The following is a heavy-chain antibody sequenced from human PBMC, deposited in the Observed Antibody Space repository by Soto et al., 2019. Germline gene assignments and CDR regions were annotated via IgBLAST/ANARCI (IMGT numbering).Heavy chain of an antibody. V-gene: IGHV3-33*01. J-gene: IGHJ4*02. Sequence: QVQLVESGAGVVQPGRSLRLSCAASGFSFSDYGMHWVRQAPGKGLEWVAAIWYDGSHKYHADSVKDRFTISRDNSKNTLYLQMDSLRADDTAVYYCARGATIERGERDFDYWGQGALVTVSS. D-gene: IGHD4-17*01. CDR1: GFSFSDYG. CDR3: ARGATIERGERDFDY. CDR2: IWYDGSHK.